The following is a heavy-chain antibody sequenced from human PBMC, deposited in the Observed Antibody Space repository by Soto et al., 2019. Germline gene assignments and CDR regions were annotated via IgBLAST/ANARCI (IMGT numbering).Heavy chain of an antibody. CDR1: GFTFSSYA. CDR3: AKGPEYSSGCYDRKGWFDY. J-gene: IGHJ4*02. CDR2: ISGSGGST. D-gene: IGHD6-19*01. Sequence: EVQLLESGGGLVQPGGSLRLSCAASGFTFSSYAMSWVRQAPGKGLEWVSAISGSGGSTYYADSVKGRFTIARDNSKNTLYLQMNSLRAEDTAVYYCAKGPEYSSGCYDRKGWFDYWGQGTLVTVSS. V-gene: IGHV3-23*01.